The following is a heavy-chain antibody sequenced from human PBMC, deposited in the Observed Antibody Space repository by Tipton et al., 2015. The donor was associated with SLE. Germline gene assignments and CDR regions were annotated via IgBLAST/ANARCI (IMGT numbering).Heavy chain of an antibody. J-gene: IGHJ4*02. D-gene: IGHD1-26*01. CDR3: ARGRSDVGHGH. V-gene: IGHV4-38-2*01. Sequence: GLVKPSETLSLTCGVSGSSISSGYYWGWIRQSPGKGLEWIGSIYHSGSTYYNPSLESRVTISLDTSTNQFSLELKFVTAADTAVYYCARGRSDVGHGHWGQGALVTVSS. CDR1: GSSISSGYY. CDR2: IYHSGST.